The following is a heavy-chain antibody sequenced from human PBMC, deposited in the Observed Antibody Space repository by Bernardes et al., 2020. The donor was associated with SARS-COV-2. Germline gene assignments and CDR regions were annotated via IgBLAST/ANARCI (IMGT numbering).Heavy chain of an antibody. V-gene: IGHV4-59*08. Sequence: SETLSLTCTVSGGSISSYYWSWIRQPPGKGLEWIGYIYYSGSTNYNPSLKSRVTISVDTSKNQFSLKLSSVTAADTAVYYCASGPGGDLEWLLDPLGGYYYYYMDVWGKGTTVTVSS. CDR1: GGSISSYY. CDR2: IYYSGST. CDR3: ASGPGGDLEWLLDPLGGYYYYYMDV. J-gene: IGHJ6*03. D-gene: IGHD3-3*01.